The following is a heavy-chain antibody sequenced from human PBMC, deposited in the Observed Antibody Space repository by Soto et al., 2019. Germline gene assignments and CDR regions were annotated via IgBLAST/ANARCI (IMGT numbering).Heavy chain of an antibody. CDR3: AREAWISSGSYYYYYYGMDV. CDR2: IKQDGSEK. Sequence: EVQLVESGGGLVQPGGSLRLSCAASGFTFSSYWMSWVRQAPGKGLEWVANIKQDGSEKYYVDSVKGRFTISRDNAKNSLYLQMNSLRAEDTAVYYCAREAWISSGSYYYYYYGMDVWGQGTTVTVSS. V-gene: IGHV3-7*01. D-gene: IGHD3-10*01. CDR1: GFTFSSYW. J-gene: IGHJ6*02.